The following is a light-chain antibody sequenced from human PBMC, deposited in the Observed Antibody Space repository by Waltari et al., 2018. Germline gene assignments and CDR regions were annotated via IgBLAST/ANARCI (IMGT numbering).Light chain of an antibody. CDR1: SSDIGGYNS. J-gene: IGLJ2*01. CDR2: DVS. CDR3: SSYIDSSTLEL. V-gene: IGLV2-14*03. Sequence: QSALTQPASVSGSPGQSIPLSCTGPSSDIGGYNSVSWYQQVPGKAPKLIIYDVSNRPSGVSSRFSGSKSGNTASLTISGLQAEDEANYYCSSYIDSSTLELFGGGTSLTVL.